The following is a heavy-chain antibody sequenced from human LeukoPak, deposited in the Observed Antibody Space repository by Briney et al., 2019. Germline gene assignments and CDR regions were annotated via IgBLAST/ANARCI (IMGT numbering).Heavy chain of an antibody. CDR1: GYTFNRYG. CDR2: NSAITGNI. CDR3: ARADPTNTGHEYFDY. D-gene: IGHD2/OR15-2a*01. J-gene: IGHJ4*02. V-gene: IGHV1-18*01. Sequence: AAVKVSCKAPGYTFNRYGISWVRQAPGQRPEWMGWNSAITGNIDYAPKFQGRVTMNTDTSTRTAYMELSSLVSADTAVYFCARADPTNTGHEYFDYWGRGTLVTVSS.